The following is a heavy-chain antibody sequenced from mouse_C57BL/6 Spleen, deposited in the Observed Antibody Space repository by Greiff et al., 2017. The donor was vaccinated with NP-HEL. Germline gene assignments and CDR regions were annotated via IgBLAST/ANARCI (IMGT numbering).Heavy chain of an antibody. J-gene: IGHJ3*01. CDR3: AREGVLPAWFAY. V-gene: IGHV1-64*01. CDR1: GYTFTSYW. CDR2: IHPNSGST. Sequence: QVQLQQPGAELVKPGASVKLSCKASGYTFTSYWMHWVKQRPGQGLEWIGMIHPNSGSTNYNEKFNSKATLTVDKSSSTAYMQLSSLTSEDSAVYYCAREGVLPAWFAYWGQGTLVTVSA. D-gene: IGHD1-1*01.